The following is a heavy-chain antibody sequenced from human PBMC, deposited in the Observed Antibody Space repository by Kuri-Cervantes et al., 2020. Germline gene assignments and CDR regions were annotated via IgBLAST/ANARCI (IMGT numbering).Heavy chain of an antibody. CDR2: ISWNSGSI. CDR3: AKGPRWELPYYFDY. J-gene: IGHJ4*02. Sequence: SLKISCAASGFTFDDYAMHWVRQAPGKGLEWVSGISWNSGSIGYADSVKGRFTISRDNAKNSLYLQMNSLRAEDTALYYCAKGPRWELPYYFDYWGQGIRV. V-gene: IGHV3-9*01. D-gene: IGHD1-26*01. CDR1: GFTFDDYA.